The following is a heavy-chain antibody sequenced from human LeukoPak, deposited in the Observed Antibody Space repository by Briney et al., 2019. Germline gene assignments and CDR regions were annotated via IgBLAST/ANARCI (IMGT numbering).Heavy chain of an antibody. J-gene: IGHJ3*01. CDR3: ARISSSNWYNERGAFDV. D-gene: IGHD6-13*01. V-gene: IGHV4-4*07. Sequence: SETLSLTCSVSGGSFSNYWTWIRQPAGKGLEWIGRIYTSGSTNYNPSLKSRVTMSVDTSKNQFSLKLSSVTAADTAVYYCARISSSNWYNERGAFDVWGQGTMVTVSS. CDR2: IYTSGST. CDR1: GGSFSNY.